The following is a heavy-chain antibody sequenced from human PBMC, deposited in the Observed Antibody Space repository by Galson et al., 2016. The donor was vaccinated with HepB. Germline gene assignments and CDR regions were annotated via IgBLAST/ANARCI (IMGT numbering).Heavy chain of an antibody. V-gene: IGHV3-74*01. J-gene: IGHJ4*02. Sequence: SLRLSCAVSGFTFRNHQIHWVRQVSGKGLVWVSRIEGDGTRPIYADSVKGRFTISRDNAENTLYLQMNSLRAEDTAVYYCARDLSGPDFWGQGTLVTVSS. CDR2: IEGDGTRP. CDR3: ARDLSGPDF. CDR1: GFTFRNHQ.